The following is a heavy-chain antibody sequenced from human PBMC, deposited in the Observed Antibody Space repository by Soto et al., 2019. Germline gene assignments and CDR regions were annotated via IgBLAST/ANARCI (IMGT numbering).Heavy chain of an antibody. V-gene: IGHV1-18*01. Sequence: ASVKVSCKASGYTFTSYGISWVRQAPGQGLEWMGWISAYNGDTNYAQKLQGRVTMTTDTSTSTAYMELRSLRSDDTAVYYCARDRLRGYDSSGFYSWGQGTMVTVSS. CDR1: GYTFTSYG. CDR3: ARDRLRGYDSSGFYS. D-gene: IGHD3-22*01. J-gene: IGHJ4*02. CDR2: ISAYNGDT.